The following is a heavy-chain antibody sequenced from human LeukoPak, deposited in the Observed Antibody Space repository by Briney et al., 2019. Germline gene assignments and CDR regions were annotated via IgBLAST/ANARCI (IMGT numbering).Heavy chain of an antibody. CDR1: GGSISSGDYY. CDR3: ARGYFY. CDR2: VYNSGRT. D-gene: IGHD3-9*01. J-gene: IGHJ4*02. Sequence: SETLSLTCTVSGGSISSGDYYWSWIRQPPGKGLEWIGYVYNSGRTSYNPYLKGRVSISADMPKNQFSLKLTSVTAADTAVYYCARGYFYWGQGALVTVSS. V-gene: IGHV4-61*08.